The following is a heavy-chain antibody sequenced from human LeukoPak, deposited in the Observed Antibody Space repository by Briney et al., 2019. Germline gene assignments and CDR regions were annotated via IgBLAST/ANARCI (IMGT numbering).Heavy chain of an antibody. CDR3: ATSRGPNWFDP. CDR2: INSEGSST. V-gene: IGHV3-74*01. J-gene: IGHJ5*02. Sequence: GGSLRLSCAASGFTISSYWMHWVRQAPGKGLVWVSRINSEGSSTIYADSVKGRFTISRDNAKNTLYLQMNSLTAEDTAVYYCATSRGPNWFDPWGQGTLVTVSS. D-gene: IGHD3-10*01. CDR1: GFTISSYW.